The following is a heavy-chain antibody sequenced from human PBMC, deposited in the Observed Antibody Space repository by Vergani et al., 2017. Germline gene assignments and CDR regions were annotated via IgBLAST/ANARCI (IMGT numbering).Heavy chain of an antibody. Sequence: QVQLVQSGAEVKKPGASVKVSCKASGYTFTGYYMHWVRQAPGPGLEWMGWINPIFGTANYAQKFQGRVTITADESTSTAYMELSSLRSEDTAVYYCARVTCSSTSCYSLDNWFDPWGQGTLVTVSS. J-gene: IGHJ5*02. V-gene: IGHV1-69*01. CDR2: INPIFGTA. CDR3: ARVTCSSTSCYSLDNWFDP. CDR1: GYTFTGYY. D-gene: IGHD2-2*01.